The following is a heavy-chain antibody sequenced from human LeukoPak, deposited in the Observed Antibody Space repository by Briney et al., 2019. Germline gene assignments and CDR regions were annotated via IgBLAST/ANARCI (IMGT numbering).Heavy chain of an antibody. J-gene: IGHJ6*03. CDR1: GYTYTGYY. CDR3: AREVRFNYYYYYMDV. V-gene: IGHV1-2*02. D-gene: IGHD3-3*01. CDR2: INPNSGGR. Sequence: ASVTVSCLASGYTYTGYYMHWVRQPPAQGRAGMGCINPNSGGRNYAQKFQGRATMTRDTSISTAYMELSRLRSDDTAVYYCAREVRFNYYYYYMDVWGKGTTVTVSS.